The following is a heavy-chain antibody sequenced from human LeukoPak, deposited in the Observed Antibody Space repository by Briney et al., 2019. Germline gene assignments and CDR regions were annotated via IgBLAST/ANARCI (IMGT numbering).Heavy chain of an antibody. CDR1: GITFSTSG. Sequence: GGSLRLSCAASGITFSTSGMHWVRQAPGRGLEWVAFMRHDGSNEKYADSVKGRFTISRDNSKNTLFLQMNSLIVEDTAVYYCAKDRTVVVTAYGGWFDPWGQGTLVTVSS. D-gene: IGHD2-15*01. CDR2: MRHDGSNE. V-gene: IGHV3-30*02. CDR3: AKDRTVVVTAYGGWFDP. J-gene: IGHJ5*02.